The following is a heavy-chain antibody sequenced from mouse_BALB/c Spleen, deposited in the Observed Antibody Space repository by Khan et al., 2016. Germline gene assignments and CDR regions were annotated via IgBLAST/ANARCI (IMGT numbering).Heavy chain of an antibody. Sequence: VQLQESGPELVKPGASVKISCKASGYTFTDYYINWVKQKPGPGLEWIGWIYPGSGNTKYNEKFKGKATLTVDTSSSTAYMQLSSLTSEDTTVYFCARQGDSWGQGTSLTVSS. CDR2: IYPGSGNT. J-gene: IGHJ4*01. CDR1: GYTFTDYY. CDR3: ARQGDS. V-gene: IGHV1-84*02.